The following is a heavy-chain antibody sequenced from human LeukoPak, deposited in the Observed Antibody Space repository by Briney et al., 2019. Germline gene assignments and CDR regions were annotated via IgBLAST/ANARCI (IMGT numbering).Heavy chain of an antibody. Sequence: SETLSLTCTVSGGSISSTNYYWGWIRQPPGKGLEWIGSIYYNGYTYYNPSLKSRVTISVDTSKNQFSLKLRPVTAADTAVYYCARLHDFWSSSSLVDYWGQGTLVTVSS. CDR2: IYYNGYT. CDR1: GGSISSTNYY. CDR3: ARLHDFWSSSSLVDY. J-gene: IGHJ4*02. V-gene: IGHV4-39*01. D-gene: IGHD3-3*01.